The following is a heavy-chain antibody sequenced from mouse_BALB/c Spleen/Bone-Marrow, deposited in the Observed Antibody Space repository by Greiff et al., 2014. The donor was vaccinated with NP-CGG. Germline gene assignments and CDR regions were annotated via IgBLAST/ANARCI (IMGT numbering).Heavy chain of an antibody. V-gene: IGHV1S81*02. D-gene: IGHD3-3*01. CDR3: AGGRGYFDY. Sequence: LVESGAELVKPGASVKLSCKASGYTFTSYWMHWVKQRPGQDLEWIGEINPSNGRTNYNEKFKSKATLTVDKSSSTAYMQLSSLTSEDSAVYYCAGGRGYFDYWGQGTTLTVSS. J-gene: IGHJ2*01. CDR2: INPSNGRT. CDR1: GYTFTSYW.